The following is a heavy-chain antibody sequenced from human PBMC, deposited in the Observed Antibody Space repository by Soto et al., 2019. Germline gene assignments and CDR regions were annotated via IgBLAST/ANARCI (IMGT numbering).Heavy chain of an antibody. V-gene: IGHV3-30-3*01. CDR2: ISYDGSNK. D-gene: IGHD4-17*01. CDR1: GFTFSSYA. J-gene: IGHJ6*02. Sequence: GGSLRLSCAASGFTFSSYAMHWVRQAPGKGLEWVAVISYDGSNKYYADSVKGRFTISRDNSKNTLYLQMNSLRAEDTAVYYCARPIDYGDYYYYGMDAWGQGTTVTVSS. CDR3: ARPIDYGDYYYYGMDA.